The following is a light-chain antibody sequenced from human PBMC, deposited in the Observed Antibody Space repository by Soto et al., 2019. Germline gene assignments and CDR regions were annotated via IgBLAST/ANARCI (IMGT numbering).Light chain of an antibody. CDR2: KAS. CDR1: QSIRSW. J-gene: IGKJ3*01. Sequence: DIQMTQSPSTLPASVGDRVTVTCRASQSIRSWLAWYQEKPGKAPKLLIYKASLLETGVPSRFSGSASGTEFTLTISSLQTDDFATYYCQQSYSTPFTFGPGTTVDLK. V-gene: IGKV1-5*03. CDR3: QQSYSTPFT.